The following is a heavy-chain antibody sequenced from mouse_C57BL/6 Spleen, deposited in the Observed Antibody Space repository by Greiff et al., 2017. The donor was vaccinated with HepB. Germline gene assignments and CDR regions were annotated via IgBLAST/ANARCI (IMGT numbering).Heavy chain of an antibody. Sequence: EVKVVESGGGLVKPGGSLKLSCAASGFTFSSYAMSWVRQTPEKRLEWVATISDGGSYTYYPDNVKGRFTISRDNAKNNLYLQMSHLKSEDTAMYYCARDGDIYYGNYYFDYWGQGTTLTVSS. CDR2: ISDGGSYT. J-gene: IGHJ2*01. D-gene: IGHD2-1*01. V-gene: IGHV5-4*01. CDR1: GFTFSSYA. CDR3: ARDGDIYYGNYYFDY.